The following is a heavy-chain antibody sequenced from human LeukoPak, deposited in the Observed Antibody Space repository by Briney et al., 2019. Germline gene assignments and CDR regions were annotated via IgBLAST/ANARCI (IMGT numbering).Heavy chain of an antibody. Sequence: ASVQVYCKASDYTFTSYGISWVRQAPGHGLEWMGWISSYNGNTSYTQKPQGRVTMTTNTSTSTANIELRSLRSDNTAVYYCARDAKEDYGNSGGDYWGQGTLVTVSS. CDR1: DYTFTSYG. V-gene: IGHV1-18*01. J-gene: IGHJ4*02. CDR3: ARDAKEDYGNSGGDY. D-gene: IGHD4-11*01. CDR2: ISSYNGNT.